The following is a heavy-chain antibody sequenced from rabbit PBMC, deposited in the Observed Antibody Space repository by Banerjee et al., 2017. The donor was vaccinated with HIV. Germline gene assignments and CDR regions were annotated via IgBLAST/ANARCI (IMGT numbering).Heavy chain of an antibody. CDR2: LYSGNGKT. D-gene: IGHD4-2*01. V-gene: IGHV1S45*01. Sequence: QEQLEESGGGLVQPEGSLTLTCTASGFSFGRGYDMCWVRQAPGKGLEWIACLYSGNGKTYYASWAKGRFTISKASSTTVTLQMTSLTAADTATYFCARDAGSAPYIDGCFDLWGPGTLVTVS. CDR1: GFSFGRGYD. CDR3: ARDAGSAPYIDGCFDL. J-gene: IGHJ4*01.